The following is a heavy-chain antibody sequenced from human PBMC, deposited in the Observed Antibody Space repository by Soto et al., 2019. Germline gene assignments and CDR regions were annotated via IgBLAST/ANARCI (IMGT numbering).Heavy chain of an antibody. CDR3: ARDGWLLVFDY. CDR1: GYTFTSYA. V-gene: IGHV1-3*01. CDR2: INAGNGNT. D-gene: IGHD3-22*01. Sequence: GASVKVSCKASGYTFTSYAVHWVRQAPGQRLEWMGWINAGNGNTKYSQKFQGRVTITRDTSASTAYMELSSLRSEDTAVYYCARDGWLLVFDYWGQGTLVTVSS. J-gene: IGHJ4*02.